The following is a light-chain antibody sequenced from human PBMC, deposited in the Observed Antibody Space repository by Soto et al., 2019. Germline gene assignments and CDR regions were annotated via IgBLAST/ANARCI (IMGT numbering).Light chain of an antibody. CDR3: AAWDDTLNAVV. J-gene: IGLJ2*01. V-gene: IGLV1-44*01. CDR2: HGS. CDR1: SSNIGTNA. Sequence: QSLLTQPPSASGTPGQRVTISCSGSSSNIGTNAVNWYQQFPGAAPKLLIYHGSQRPSGVPGRFSGSKSGTSASLAIGGLQSEDEADYFCAAWDDTLNAVVFGGGTKLTVL.